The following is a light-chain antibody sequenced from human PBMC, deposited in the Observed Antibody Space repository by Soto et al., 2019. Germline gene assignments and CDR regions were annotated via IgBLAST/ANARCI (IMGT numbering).Light chain of an antibody. CDR1: SSDVGGYDY. CDR2: EVS. CDR3: SSYKSSSTYV. J-gene: IGLJ1*01. V-gene: IGLV2-14*01. Sequence: QSALAQPASVSGSPGQSITISCTGTSSDVGGYDYVSWYQQHPGKAPKLFIYEVSNRPSGVSNRFSASKSGNTASLTISGLQADDEADYYCSSYKSSSTYVFGTGTKVTVL.